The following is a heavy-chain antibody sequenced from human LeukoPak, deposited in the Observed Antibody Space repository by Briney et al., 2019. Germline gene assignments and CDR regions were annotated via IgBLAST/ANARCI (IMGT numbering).Heavy chain of an antibody. CDR3: ARASSSRGSYSRRGEDYFDY. CDR2: INPSAGST. D-gene: IGHD1-26*01. Sequence: ASVKVSCKASGYTLSSYYMHWVRQAPGQGLEWMAIINPSAGSTSYAQSFQGRVILTRDTSSSTVYMELSSLRFDDTAIYYCARASSSRGSYSRRGEDYFDYWGQGTLVTVSS. V-gene: IGHV1-46*01. CDR1: GYTLSSYY. J-gene: IGHJ4*02.